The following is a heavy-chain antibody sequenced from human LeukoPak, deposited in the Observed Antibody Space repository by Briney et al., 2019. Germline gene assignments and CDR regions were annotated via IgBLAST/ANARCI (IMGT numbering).Heavy chain of an antibody. Sequence: PGGSLRLSCAASGFTFSIHRMNWVRQAPRKGLEWVSSITSSSSYIYYADSVKGRFTISRDDAKNSLYLQMDSLRAEDTAVYYCARDLAYGDGRYWGQGTLVTVSS. CDR3: ARDLAYGDGRY. V-gene: IGHV3-21*01. J-gene: IGHJ4*02. CDR2: ITSSSSYI. D-gene: IGHD4-17*01. CDR1: GFTFSIHR.